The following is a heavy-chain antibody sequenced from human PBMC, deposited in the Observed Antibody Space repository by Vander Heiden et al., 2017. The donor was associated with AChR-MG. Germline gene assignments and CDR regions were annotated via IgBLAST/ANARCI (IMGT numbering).Heavy chain of an antibody. D-gene: IGHD2-15*01. Sequence: QVQLVQSGAEVKKTGSSVKVSCKASGGTFGSYAISWVRQAPGQGLEWMGGIIPIFGTANYAQKFQGRVTITADKSTSTAYMELSSLRSEDTAVYYCAILVVVAAQGYFDYWGQGTLVTVSS. V-gene: IGHV1-69*06. CDR3: AILVVVAAQGYFDY. CDR2: IIPIFGTA. CDR1: GGTFGSYA. J-gene: IGHJ4*02.